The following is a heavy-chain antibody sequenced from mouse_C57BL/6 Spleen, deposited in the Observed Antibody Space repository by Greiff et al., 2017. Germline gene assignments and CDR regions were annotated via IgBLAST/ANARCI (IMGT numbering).Heavy chain of an antibody. V-gene: IGHV2-2*01. Sequence: QVQLKESGPGLVQPSQCLSITCTVSGFSLTSYGVHWVRQSPGQGLEWLGVIWSGGSTDYNAAFISRLSISKDNSKSHVFFKMNSVQADDTAIYYCARGRLLFDYWGQGTTLTVSS. CDR1: GFSLTSYG. CDR2: IWSGGST. D-gene: IGHD1-1*01. CDR3: ARGRLLFDY. J-gene: IGHJ2*01.